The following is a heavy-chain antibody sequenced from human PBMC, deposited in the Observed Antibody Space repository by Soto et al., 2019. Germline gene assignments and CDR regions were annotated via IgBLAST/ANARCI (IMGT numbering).Heavy chain of an antibody. J-gene: IGHJ4*02. Sequence: DVQLVESGGGLVQPGRSLRLSCVASGFTADDYAMHWVRQAPGKGLEWVSGISSNSDTIDYADSVKGRFTISRDNAKNTXFLQMNSLRPEDTALYYCAKDMKWGGMTTIHYFDSWGQGTLVTVSS. CDR1: GFTADDYA. D-gene: IGHD4-17*01. CDR3: AKDMKWGGMTTIHYFDS. V-gene: IGHV3-9*02. CDR2: ISSNSDTI.